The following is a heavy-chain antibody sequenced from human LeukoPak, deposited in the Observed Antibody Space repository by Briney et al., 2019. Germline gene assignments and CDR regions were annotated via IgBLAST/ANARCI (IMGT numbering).Heavy chain of an antibody. CDR2: INPSGGST. Sequence: ASVKVSCKASGYTVTSYYMHWVRQAPGQGLEWMGIINPSGGSTSYAQKFQGRVTMTRDTSTSTVYMELSSLRSEDTAVYYCARSAATWARYDYWGQGTLVTVSS. V-gene: IGHV1-46*03. D-gene: IGHD2-15*01. CDR1: GYTVTSYY. J-gene: IGHJ4*02. CDR3: ARSAATWARYDY.